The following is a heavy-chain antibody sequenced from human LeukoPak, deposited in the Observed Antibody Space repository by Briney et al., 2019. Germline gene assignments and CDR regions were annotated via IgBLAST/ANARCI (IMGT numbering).Heavy chain of an antibody. CDR2: FDPEDGET. V-gene: IGHV1-24*01. CDR1: GYTFTSYY. D-gene: IGHD3-10*01. Sequence: GASVKVSCKASGYTFTSYYMHWVRQAPGKGLEWMGGFDPEDGETIYAQKFQGRVTMTEDTSTDTAYMELSSLRSEDTAVYYCATDDRMVRGFHYWGQGTLVTVSS. J-gene: IGHJ4*02. CDR3: ATDDRMVRGFHY.